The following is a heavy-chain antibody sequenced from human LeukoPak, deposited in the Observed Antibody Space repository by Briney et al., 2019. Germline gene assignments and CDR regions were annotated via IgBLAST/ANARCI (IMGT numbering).Heavy chain of an antibody. CDR1: GFTFSSYA. V-gene: IGHV3-23*01. CDR3: AKDQEVVVVVAATNFDY. D-gene: IGHD2-15*01. CDR2: ISGSGGST. Sequence: QARGSLRLSCAASGFTFSSYAMSWVRQAPGKGLEWVSAISGSGGSTYYADSVKGRFTISRDNSKNTLYLQMNSLRAEDTAVYYCAKDQEVVVVVAATNFDYWGQGTLVTVSS. J-gene: IGHJ4*02.